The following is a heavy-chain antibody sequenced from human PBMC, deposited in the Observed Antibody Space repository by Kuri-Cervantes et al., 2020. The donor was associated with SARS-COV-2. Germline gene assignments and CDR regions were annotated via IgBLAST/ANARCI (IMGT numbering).Heavy chain of an antibody. CDR2: ISYDGADK. CDR3: ARPTFDY. V-gene: IGHV3-30-3*01. J-gene: IGHJ4*02. CDR1: GFLFNSYA. Sequence: GESLKISCATSGFLFNSYAMHWVRQAAGKGLQWVALISYDGADKNYADSVKGRFTISRDNSRKVVYLHMNSLRDEDTAVYYCARPTFDYWGQGTLVTVSS.